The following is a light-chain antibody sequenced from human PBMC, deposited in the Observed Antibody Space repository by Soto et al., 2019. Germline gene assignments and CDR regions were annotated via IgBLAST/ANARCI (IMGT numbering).Light chain of an antibody. CDR1: QSVSSSY. V-gene: IGKV3-20*01. J-gene: IGKJ2*01. CDR2: GAS. Sequence: EIVLTQSPGTLSLSPGERATLSCRASQSVSSSYLAWYQQKPGQAPRLLNYGASSRATGIPDRFSGSGSGTDCTLTISRLEPEDFEVSYCQQYGSSSYTFGQGTKLEIK. CDR3: QQYGSSSYT.